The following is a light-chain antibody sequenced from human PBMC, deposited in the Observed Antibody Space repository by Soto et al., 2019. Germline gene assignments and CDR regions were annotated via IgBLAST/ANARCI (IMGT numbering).Light chain of an antibody. Sequence: EIVMTQSPATLSVSPGERATLSCRASQSVSINLAWYQQKPGQAPRLLIYGISTRATGIPIRLSGSGSGTEFTLTISSLQSEDFAVYYCQQYNNWPPTFGQGTKVDIK. J-gene: IGKJ1*01. V-gene: IGKV3-15*01. CDR2: GIS. CDR3: QQYNNWPPT. CDR1: QSVSIN.